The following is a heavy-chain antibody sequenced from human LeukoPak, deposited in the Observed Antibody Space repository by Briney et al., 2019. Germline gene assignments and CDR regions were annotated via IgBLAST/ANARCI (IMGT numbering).Heavy chain of an antibody. V-gene: IGHV1-2*02. CDR1: VYTFTRYY. CDR3: ARSDYDGLDP. CDR2: INPNSGGT. Sequence: ASVTVSCKASVYTFTRYYMHWVRQAPGQGLEWMGWINPNSGGTNYAQKFQGRVTMTRDTSISTAYMDLSRLRSDDTAIYYCARSDYDGLDPWGQGTLVTVSS. D-gene: IGHD3-22*01. J-gene: IGHJ5*02.